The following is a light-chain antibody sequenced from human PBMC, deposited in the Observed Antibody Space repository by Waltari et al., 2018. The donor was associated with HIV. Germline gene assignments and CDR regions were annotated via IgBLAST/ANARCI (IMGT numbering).Light chain of an antibody. CDR2: AAS. CDR3: QQSYSGLLYT. J-gene: IGKJ2*01. CDR1: QTVDTY. Sequence: DIQLTQSPSSLPASLGDRVTIVCRASQTVDTYLNCYHQRPGEAPRLLISAASSLQSGVPSRFMATGSGTDFTLAIANLRPEDFGTYYCQQSYSGLLYTFGQGT. V-gene: IGKV1-39*01.